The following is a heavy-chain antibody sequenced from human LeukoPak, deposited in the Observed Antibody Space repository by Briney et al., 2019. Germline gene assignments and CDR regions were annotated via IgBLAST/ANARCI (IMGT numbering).Heavy chain of an antibody. CDR2: ISSYSGNT. V-gene: IGHV1-18*01. J-gene: IGHJ5*02. D-gene: IGHD4-17*01. CDR3: ARGPGDYGDFWAWFDP. CDR1: GYTFPNYG. Sequence: ASVKVSCKASGYTFPNYGITWVRQAPGQGLERMGWISSYSGNTNYAQKLQGRVTMTTDTSTSTAYMELRSLISDDTAVYYCARGPGDYGDFWAWFDPWGQGTLVTVSS.